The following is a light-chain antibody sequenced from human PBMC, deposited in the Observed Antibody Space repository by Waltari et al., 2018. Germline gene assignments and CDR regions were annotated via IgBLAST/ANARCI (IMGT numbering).Light chain of an antibody. Sequence: EIVLTQSPDTLSLSPGERATLSCRASQSVSSTYLVWNQQKPGQAPRRLIYGADTRATGIPDRFSGSGSGTDFTLTISRLEPEDFAVYYCQLYDTSHTYTFGQGTKLEIK. CDR3: QLYDTSHTYT. V-gene: IGKV3-20*01. CDR2: GAD. CDR1: QSVSSTY. J-gene: IGKJ2*01.